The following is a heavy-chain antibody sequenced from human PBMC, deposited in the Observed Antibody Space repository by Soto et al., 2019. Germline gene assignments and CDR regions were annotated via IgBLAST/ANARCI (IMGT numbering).Heavy chain of an antibody. Sequence: GGSLRLSCAASGFTFSSYGMHWVRQAPGKGLEWVAVISYDGSNKYYADSVKGRFTISRDNSKNTLYLQMNSLRAEDAAVYYCAKDPGYYDSSGSNRFDPWRQGTLVTVSS. CDR2: ISYDGSNK. CDR1: GFTFSSYG. CDR3: AKDPGYYDSSGSNRFDP. J-gene: IGHJ5*02. V-gene: IGHV3-30*18. D-gene: IGHD3-22*01.